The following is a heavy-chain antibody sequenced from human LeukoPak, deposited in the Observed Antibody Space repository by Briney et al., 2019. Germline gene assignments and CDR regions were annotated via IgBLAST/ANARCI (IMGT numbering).Heavy chain of an antibody. V-gene: IGHV3-30*03. D-gene: IGHD2-2*01. Sequence: PGGSLRLSCAASGFTFSSYGMHWVRQAPGKGLEWVAVISYDGSNKYYANSVKGRFTISRDNSKNTLYLQMNSLRAEDTAVYYCARDLYCSSTSCYGVDYWGQGTLVTVSS. J-gene: IGHJ4*02. CDR1: GFTFSSYG. CDR2: ISYDGSNK. CDR3: ARDLYCSSTSCYGVDY.